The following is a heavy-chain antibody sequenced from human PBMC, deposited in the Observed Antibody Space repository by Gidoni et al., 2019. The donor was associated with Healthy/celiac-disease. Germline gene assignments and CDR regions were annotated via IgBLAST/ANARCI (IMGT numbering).Heavy chain of an antibody. Sequence: QVQLQESGPGLVKPSETLSLTCAVSGYSISSGYYWGWIRQPPGKGLEWIGSIYHSGSTYYNPSLKSRVTISVDTSKNQFSLKLSSVTAADTAVYYCARENGDSSSDWFDPWGQGTLVTVSS. CDR1: GYSISSGYY. J-gene: IGHJ5*02. CDR3: ARENGDSSSDWFDP. V-gene: IGHV4-38-2*02. D-gene: IGHD6-13*01. CDR2: IYHSGST.